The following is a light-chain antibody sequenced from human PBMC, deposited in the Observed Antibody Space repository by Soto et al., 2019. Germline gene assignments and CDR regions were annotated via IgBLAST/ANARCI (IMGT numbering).Light chain of an antibody. CDR2: DAS. Sequence: QLTQSPSSLSASVGDRITITCRASQDISSALAWYQQKPGTPPKLLIFDASTLASGVPSKFSGSGSGTDFTLTITSLQPEDFATYYCHQFYRYPPLTFGGGTKVDIK. CDR3: HQFYRYPPLT. J-gene: IGKJ4*01. V-gene: IGKV1-13*02. CDR1: QDISSA.